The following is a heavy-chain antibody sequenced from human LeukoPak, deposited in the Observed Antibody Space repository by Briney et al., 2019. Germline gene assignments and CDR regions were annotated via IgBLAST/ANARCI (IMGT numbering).Heavy chain of an antibody. D-gene: IGHD4-17*01. CDR2: ISSSSGYI. CDR3: ARDPGDYYFDY. J-gene: IGHJ4*02. V-gene: IGHV3-21*01. Sequence: PGGSLRLSCAASGFTFSSYSMNWVRQAPGKGLEWVSSISSSSGYIYYADSVKGRFTISRDNAKNSLYLQMNSLRAEDTAVYYCARDPGDYYFDYWGQGTLVTVSS. CDR1: GFTFSSYS.